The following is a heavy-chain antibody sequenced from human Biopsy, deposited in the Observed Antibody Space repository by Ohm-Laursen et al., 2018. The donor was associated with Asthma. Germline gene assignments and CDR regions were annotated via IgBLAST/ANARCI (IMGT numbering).Heavy chain of an antibody. CDR1: GFSFSEFV. D-gene: IGHD4-17*01. V-gene: IGHV3-30*18. J-gene: IGHJ6*02. CDR3: AKDPRIYGDNMAGMDV. CDR2: ISYDGSTK. Sequence: SLRLSCSASGFSFSEFVMHWVRQAPGKGLEWVAVISYDGSTKYYADSVKGRFTISRDNSKNTLYLQMSSLRVEDTAVYYCAKDPRIYGDNMAGMDVWGQGTAVNVSS.